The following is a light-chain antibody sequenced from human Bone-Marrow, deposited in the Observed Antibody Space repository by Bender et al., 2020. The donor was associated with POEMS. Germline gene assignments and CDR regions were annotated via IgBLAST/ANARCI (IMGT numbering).Light chain of an antibody. Sequence: QSVLTQPPSASGTPGQRVTISCSGSNSNIGTNAVNWYQQFPGTAPKLLIYSDNQRPSGVPGRFYAFKSGTSASLAISGLQSEDEADYYWAAWDADLGGGVFGGGTKLTVL. CDR1: NSNIGTNA. V-gene: IGLV1-44*01. CDR3: AAWDADLGGGV. J-gene: IGLJ3*02. CDR2: SDN.